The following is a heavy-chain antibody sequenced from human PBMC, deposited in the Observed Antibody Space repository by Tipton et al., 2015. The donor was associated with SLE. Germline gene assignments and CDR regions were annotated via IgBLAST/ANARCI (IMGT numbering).Heavy chain of an antibody. CDR1: GGSFSGYY. V-gene: IGHV4-34*01. CDR2: INHSGST. J-gene: IGHJ4*02. CDR3: ARTQYTFGGLIAPFDY. D-gene: IGHD3-16*02. Sequence: TLSLTCAVYGGSFSGYYWSWIRQPPGKGLEWIGEINHSGSTNYNPSLKSRVTISVDTSKNQFSLKVSSVTAADTAVYYCARTQYTFGGLIAPFDYWGQGTLVTVSS.